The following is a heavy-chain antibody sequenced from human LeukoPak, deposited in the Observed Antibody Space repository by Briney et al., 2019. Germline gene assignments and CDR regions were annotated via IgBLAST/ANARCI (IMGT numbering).Heavy chain of an antibody. Sequence: NHSGSTNYNPSLKSRVTISVETSKNEFSLKLSSVTAADTAVYYCARGHNYYGSGSYYTDYWGQGTLVTVSS. CDR2: NHSGST. V-gene: IGHV4-34*01. D-gene: IGHD3-10*01. CDR3: ARGHNYYGSGSYYTDY. J-gene: IGHJ4*02.